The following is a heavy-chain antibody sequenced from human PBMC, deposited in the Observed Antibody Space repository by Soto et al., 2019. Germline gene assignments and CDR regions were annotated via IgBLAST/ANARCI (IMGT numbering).Heavy chain of an antibody. Sequence: PSETLSLTCTVSGGSVSSGSYYWSWIRQTPGKGMERIGSFHFSRGIYYDPSLRSRVTIFADTSENQVSLKLNSVTAADTAIYYCARHRDSTGVGVCAFDIWGPGTMVTVSS. CDR2: FHFSRGI. V-gene: IGHV4-39*01. D-gene: IGHD1-26*01. CDR1: GGSVSSGSYY. J-gene: IGHJ3*02. CDR3: ARHRDSTGVGVCAFDI.